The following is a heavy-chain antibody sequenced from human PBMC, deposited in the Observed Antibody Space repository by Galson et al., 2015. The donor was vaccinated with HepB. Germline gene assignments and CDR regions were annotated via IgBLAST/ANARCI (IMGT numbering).Heavy chain of an antibody. CDR1: GFTFTSSA. V-gene: IGHV1-58*02. CDR3: AAVPHCSGGSCYSPFDY. D-gene: IGHD2-15*01. CDR2: IVVGSGNT. J-gene: IGHJ4*02. Sequence: SVKVSCKASGFTFTSSAMQWVRQARGQRLEWIGWIVVGSGNTNYAQKFQERVTITRDMSTSTAYMELSSLRSEDTAVYYCAAVPHCSGGSCYSPFDYWGQGTLVTVSS.